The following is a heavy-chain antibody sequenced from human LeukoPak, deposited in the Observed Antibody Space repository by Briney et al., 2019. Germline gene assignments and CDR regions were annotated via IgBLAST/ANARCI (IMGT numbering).Heavy chain of an antibody. V-gene: IGHV1-2*02. J-gene: IGHJ6*03. CDR3: ARDPKYYYDTSGYRSLHYFYYMDV. Sequence: ASVKVSCKASGYTFTGYYMHWVRQAPGQGLEWMGWINPNSGGTNYAQKFQGSVTMTRDTSISTAYMEVNRLRSDDTAVYYCARDPKYYYDTSGYRSLHYFYYMDVWGKGTTVTVSS. D-gene: IGHD3-22*01. CDR1: GYTFTGYY. CDR2: INPNSGGT.